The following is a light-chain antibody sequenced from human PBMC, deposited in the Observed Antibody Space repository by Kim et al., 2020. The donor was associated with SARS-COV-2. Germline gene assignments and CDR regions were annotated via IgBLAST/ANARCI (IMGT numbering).Light chain of an antibody. J-gene: IGKJ2*01. V-gene: IGKV1-5*03. CDR2: QAS. Sequence: SASVRDRVPITCRASQSISSWLAWYQQRAGRAPNLLIYQASSLENGVPSRFSGSGSGTEFTLTISSLQPDDFATYYCLQHDSYPYTFGQGTKLEI. CDR3: LQHDSYPYT. CDR1: QSISSW.